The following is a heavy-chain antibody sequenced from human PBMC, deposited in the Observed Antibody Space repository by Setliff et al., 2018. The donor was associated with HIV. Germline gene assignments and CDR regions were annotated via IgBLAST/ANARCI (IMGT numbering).Heavy chain of an antibody. CDR2: ISGTGLNT. CDR1: GFTFSNYA. CDR3: ARASVGVWGSYPD. V-gene: IGHV3-23*01. D-gene: IGHD3-16*02. Sequence: PGGSLRLSCAASGFTFSNYAMSWVRQAPGKGLEWVSSISGTGLNTYYSDSVKGRFASSRGNSKDTLYLQMNSLSAEDTALYYCARASVGVWGSYPDWGQGTLVTVSS. J-gene: IGHJ4*02.